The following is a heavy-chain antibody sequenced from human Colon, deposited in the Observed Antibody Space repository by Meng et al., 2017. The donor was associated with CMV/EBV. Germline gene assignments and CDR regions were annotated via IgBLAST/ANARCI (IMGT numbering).Heavy chain of an antibody. D-gene: IGHD1-14*01. J-gene: IGHJ4*02. V-gene: IGHV3-21*06. CDR3: ARGLGTPT. Sequence: GESLKISCAASGFTFDTFSMNWVRRAPGTGLQWISSISSSSSFIYYADSVRGRFTVSRDNVKNSLYLQMDNLRVEDTAVYYCARGLGTPTWGQGTLVTVSS. CDR2: ISSSSSFI. CDR1: GFTFDTFS.